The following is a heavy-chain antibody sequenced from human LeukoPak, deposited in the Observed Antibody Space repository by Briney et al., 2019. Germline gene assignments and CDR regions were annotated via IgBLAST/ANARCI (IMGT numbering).Heavy chain of an antibody. Sequence: GGSLRLSCAASGFTFSSYGMHWVRQAPGKGLEWGAVIWYDGSNKYYADSVKGRFTISRDNAKNSLYLQMNSLRAEDTAVYYCARQNYDFWSGYSYWGQGTLVTVSS. CDR3: ARQNYDFWSGYSY. V-gene: IGHV3-33*01. CDR1: GFTFSSYG. CDR2: IWYDGSNK. J-gene: IGHJ4*02. D-gene: IGHD3-3*01.